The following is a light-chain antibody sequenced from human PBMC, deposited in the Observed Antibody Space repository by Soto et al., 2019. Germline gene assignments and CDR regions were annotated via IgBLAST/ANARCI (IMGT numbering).Light chain of an antibody. CDR3: QQYNSYSSWT. V-gene: IGKV1-5*03. Sequence: DIQMTQSPSSLSASVGDRVTITCXASQTISRYLNWYQQKPGKAPKLLIYKASSLESGVPSRFSGSGSGTEFTLTISSLQPDDFATYYCQQYNSYSSWTFGQGTKVDI. CDR2: KAS. CDR1: QTISRY. J-gene: IGKJ1*01.